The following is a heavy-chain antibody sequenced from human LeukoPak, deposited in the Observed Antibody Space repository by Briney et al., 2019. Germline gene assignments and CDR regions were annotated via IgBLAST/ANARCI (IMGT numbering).Heavy chain of an antibody. CDR3: TTEGCLSTRCYTPNAFDI. J-gene: IGHJ3*02. D-gene: IGHD2-2*02. Sequence: PGGPLRLPCAASGFSFTNAWMSWVRQAPGKGREWVGRIKSKNNGGTTDYAPPVKGRFTISRDDSKNKLYLEMDSLKTEDTAVYYCTTEGCLSTRCYTPNAFDIWGPGTVVTVSS. CDR1: GFSFTNAW. V-gene: IGHV3-15*01. CDR2: IKSKNNGGTT.